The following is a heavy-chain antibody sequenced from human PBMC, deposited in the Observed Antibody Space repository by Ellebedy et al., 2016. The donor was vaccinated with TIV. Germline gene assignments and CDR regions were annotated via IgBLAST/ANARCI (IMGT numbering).Heavy chain of an antibody. CDR1: GFTFSNYW. Sequence: GGSLRLSCAASGFTFSNYWMKWVRQAPGKGLEWVANIKQDGSEKYYVDFVKGRFTISRDNAKNSLFLQMNSLRVEDTAVYFCARGGYGRPFDCWGQGTLVTVSS. CDR3: ARGGYGRPFDC. D-gene: IGHD5-12*01. CDR2: IKQDGSEK. J-gene: IGHJ4*02. V-gene: IGHV3-7*03.